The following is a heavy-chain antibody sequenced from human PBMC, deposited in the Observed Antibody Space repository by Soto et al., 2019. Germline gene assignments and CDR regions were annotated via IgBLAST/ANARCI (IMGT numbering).Heavy chain of an antibody. Sequence: EVQLVESGGGLVQPGGSLRLSCAASGFTFSSYWMHWVRQAPGKGLVWVSRINSDGSSTSYADSVKGRFTISRDNDNKTLYLQMNSLRAEDTAVYYCARGLVGATTGSDWFDPWGQGTLVTVSS. CDR2: INSDGSST. D-gene: IGHD1-26*01. J-gene: IGHJ5*02. CDR1: GFTFSSYW. CDR3: ARGLVGATTGSDWFDP. V-gene: IGHV3-74*01.